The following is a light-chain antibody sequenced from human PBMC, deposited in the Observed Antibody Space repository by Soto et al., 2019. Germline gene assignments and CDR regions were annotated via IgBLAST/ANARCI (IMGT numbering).Light chain of an antibody. CDR1: QSVGSSY. Sequence: PAERVTLSWRASQSVGSSYLTWYQQKPGQAPRLLIYGASTRAAGIPARFSASGSGTDFTLTISDVQPEDFAPYYCHQRQRFPRTFGQGTKVDIK. V-gene: IGKV3D-7*01. CDR2: GAS. J-gene: IGKJ1*01. CDR3: HQRQRFPRT.